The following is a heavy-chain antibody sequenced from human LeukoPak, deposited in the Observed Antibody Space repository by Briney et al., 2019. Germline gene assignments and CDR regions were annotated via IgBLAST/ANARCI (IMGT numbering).Heavy chain of an antibody. V-gene: IGHV1-69*13. J-gene: IGHJ3*02. D-gene: IGHD2-21*01. CDR1: GDIYSNYA. CDR2: VIPIIGTP. Sequence: SVKVSCKASGDIYSNYAINWVRQAPGQGLEWMGGVIPIIGTPKYAQKFQGRVTITADESTNTGYMELSSLRSEDTAVYYCARVLRWPNDAFDIWGQGTMVTVSS. CDR3: ARVLRWPNDAFDI.